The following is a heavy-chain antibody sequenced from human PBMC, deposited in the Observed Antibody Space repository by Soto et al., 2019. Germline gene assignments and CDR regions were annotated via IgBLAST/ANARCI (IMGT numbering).Heavy chain of an antibody. CDR3: VHSRCGGDCLQSYSSHYYYGMDI. CDR2: IYWDGDR. D-gene: IGHD2-21*02. V-gene: IGHV2-5*02. CDR1: GFALNTGGMG. J-gene: IGHJ6*02. Sequence: QITLKESGPTLVKPTQTLTLTCTFSGFALNTGGMGVGWIRQPPGKALEWLALIYWDGDRRYSPSLMRRLTISKDTSKNQVVLTMTNMDTVDTATYYCVHSRCGGDCLQSYSSHYYYGMDIWGQGTTVTVSS.